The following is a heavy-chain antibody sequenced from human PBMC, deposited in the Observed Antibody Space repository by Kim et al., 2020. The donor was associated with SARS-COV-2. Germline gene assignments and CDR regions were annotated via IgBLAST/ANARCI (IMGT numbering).Heavy chain of an antibody. CDR1: GGSISSSSYY. V-gene: IGHV4-39*01. J-gene: IGHJ5*02. CDR3: ARMSSYYKFWFDP. D-gene: IGHD3-3*01. Sequence: SETLSLTCTVSGGSISSSSYYWGWIRQPPGKGLEWIGSIYYSGSTYYNPSLKSRVTISVDTSKNQFSLKLSSVTAADTAVYYCARMSSYYKFWFDPWGQGTLVTVSS. CDR2: IYYSGST.